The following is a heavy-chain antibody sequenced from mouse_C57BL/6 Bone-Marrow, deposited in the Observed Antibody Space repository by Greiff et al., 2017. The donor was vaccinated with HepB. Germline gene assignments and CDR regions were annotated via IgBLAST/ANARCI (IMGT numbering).Heavy chain of an antibody. CDR3: ARHRGYGSSSYWYFDV. CDR1: GFTFSDYG. D-gene: IGHD1-1*01. J-gene: IGHJ1*03. V-gene: IGHV5-15*04. CDR2: ISNLAYSI. Sequence: EVKLVESGGGLVQPGGSLKLSCAASGFTFSDYGMAWVRQAPRKGPEWVAFISNLAYSIYYADTVTGRFTISRENAKNTLYLEMSSLRSEDTAMYYCARHRGYGSSSYWYFDVWGTGTTVTVSS.